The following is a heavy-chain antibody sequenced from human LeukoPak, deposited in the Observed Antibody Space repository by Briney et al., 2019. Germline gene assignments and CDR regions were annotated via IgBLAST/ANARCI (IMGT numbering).Heavy chain of an antibody. D-gene: IGHD3-10*01. V-gene: IGHV3-30-3*01. Sequence: GGSLRLSCAASGFTFSNYAMHWARQAPGKGLEWVAFISHDRSNNCHADSVKGRFTISRDNSKNTLYLQLNSLTDEDTAVYYCARDLSGSYMSDYWGQGTLVTVSS. CDR2: ISHDRSNN. CDR1: GFTFSNYA. J-gene: IGHJ4*02. CDR3: ARDLSGSYMSDY.